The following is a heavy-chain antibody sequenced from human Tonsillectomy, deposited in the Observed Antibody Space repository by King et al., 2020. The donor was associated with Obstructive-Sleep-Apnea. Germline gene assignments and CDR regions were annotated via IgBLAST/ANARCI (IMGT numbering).Heavy chain of an antibody. CDR1: GDSISSNNYY. D-gene: IGHD6-19*01. J-gene: IGHJ4*02. V-gene: IGHV4-39*07. Sequence: QLQESGPGLVKPSETLSLTCTVSGDSISSNNYYWGWIRQPPGKGLEWIGSIYYSGTTYCNPSHKSRVTISVDMSKNQFSLKLSSVTAADTAVYYCARALEVADRIFDHWGQGTLVTVSS. CDR2: IYYSGTT. CDR3: ARALEVADRIFDH.